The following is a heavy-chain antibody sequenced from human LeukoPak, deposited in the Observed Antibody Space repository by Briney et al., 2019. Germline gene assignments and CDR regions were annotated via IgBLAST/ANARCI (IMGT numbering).Heavy chain of an antibody. J-gene: IGHJ3*02. V-gene: IGHV4-4*07. Sequence: SETLSLTCTVSGGSISSYYWSWIRQPAGKRLEWIGRMYSSGSTNYNPSLKSRVTMSVDTSKNQFSLKLSSVTAADTAVYYCARDLYSSRTNDAFVIWGQGTMVTVSS. CDR1: GGSISSYY. D-gene: IGHD6-13*01. CDR2: MYSSGST. CDR3: ARDLYSSRTNDAFVI.